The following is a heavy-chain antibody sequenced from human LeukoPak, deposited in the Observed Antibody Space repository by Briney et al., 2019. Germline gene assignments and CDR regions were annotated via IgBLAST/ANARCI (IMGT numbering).Heavy chain of an antibody. CDR1: GYTFTSYY. CDR2: INPSGGST. Sequence: ASVKVSCKASGYTFTSYYMHWVRQAPGQGLEWMGIINPSGGSTSYAQKFQGRVTMTEDTSTDTAYMELSSLRSEDTAVYYCATVWVIRFFGVNNWFDPWGQGTLVTVSS. CDR3: ATVWVIRFFGVNNWFDP. J-gene: IGHJ5*02. V-gene: IGHV1-46*01. D-gene: IGHD3-3*01.